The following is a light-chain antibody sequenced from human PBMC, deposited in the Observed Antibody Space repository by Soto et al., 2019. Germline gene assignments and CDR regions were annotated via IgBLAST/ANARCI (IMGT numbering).Light chain of an antibody. Sequence: ETVLTQSPATVSSFPGDRVTLSCRASQYINTRLAWYQHRPGQAPRLLIYQTSIRAAGIPARFSASGSGSDFTLTISDVQPEDFALYYCHQRQSWPRTFGQATKVDI. CDR2: QTS. V-gene: IGKV3-11*01. CDR1: QYINTR. CDR3: HQRQSWPRT. J-gene: IGKJ1*01.